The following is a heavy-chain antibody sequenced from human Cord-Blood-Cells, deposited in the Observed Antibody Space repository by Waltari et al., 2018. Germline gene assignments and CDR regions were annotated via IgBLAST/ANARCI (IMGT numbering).Heavy chain of an antibody. V-gene: IGHV4-34*01. D-gene: IGHD6-6*01. J-gene: IGHJ4*02. Sequence: QVQLQQWGAGLLKPSETLSLTCAVYGGSFSGYYWSWIRQPPGKGLEWIGEIHHSGSTNYTPSLRGRVTISVDTSKNQFSLKLSSVTAADTAVYYCARSSSIAARGWDYWGQGTLVTVSS. CDR2: IHHSGST. CDR1: GGSFSGYY. CDR3: ARSSSIAARGWDY.